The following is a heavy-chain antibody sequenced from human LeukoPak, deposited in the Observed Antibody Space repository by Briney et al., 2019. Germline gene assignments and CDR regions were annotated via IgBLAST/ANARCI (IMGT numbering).Heavy chain of an antibody. V-gene: IGHV3-74*01. Sequence: GGSLRLSCAASGFTFSTYWMHWVRQAPGKGLVWVSHIKSDGSSTSYADSVKGRFTISRDNAKNTLYLQMNSLRAEDTAVYFCARDRGYTQDYWGQGTLVTVSS. D-gene: IGHD5-12*01. J-gene: IGHJ4*02. CDR3: ARDRGYTQDY. CDR2: IKSDGSST. CDR1: GFTFSTYW.